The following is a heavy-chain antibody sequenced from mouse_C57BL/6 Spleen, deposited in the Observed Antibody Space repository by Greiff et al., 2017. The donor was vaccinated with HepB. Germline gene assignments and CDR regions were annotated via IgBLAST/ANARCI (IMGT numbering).Heavy chain of an antibody. V-gene: IGHV1-55*01. CDR3: AREITGTYYFDY. CDR1: GYTFTSYW. CDR2: IYPGSGST. Sequence: QVQLQQPGAELVKPGASVKMSCKASGYTFTSYWITWVKQRPGQGLEWIGDIYPGSGSTNYNEKFKSKATLTVDTSSSTAYMQLSSLTSEDSAVYYCAREITGTYYFDYWGRGTTLTVSS. J-gene: IGHJ2*01. D-gene: IGHD4-1*01.